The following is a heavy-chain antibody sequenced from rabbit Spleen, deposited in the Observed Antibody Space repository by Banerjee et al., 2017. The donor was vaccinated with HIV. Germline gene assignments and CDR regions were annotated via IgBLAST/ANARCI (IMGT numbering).Heavy chain of an antibody. J-gene: IGHJ4*01. CDR3: ARDNNGNRIPDFHL. CDR1: GFSFSSTYW. Sequence: QEQLEESGGDLVKPGASLTLTCTASGFSFSSTYWMCWVRQAPGKGLEWIACIYGGSSGSIYYASWAKGRFSISKTSSTTVTLQMTSLTAADTATYFCARDNNGNRIPDFHLWGQGTLVTVS. D-gene: IGHD5-1*01. CDR2: IYGGSSGSI. V-gene: IGHV1S45*01.